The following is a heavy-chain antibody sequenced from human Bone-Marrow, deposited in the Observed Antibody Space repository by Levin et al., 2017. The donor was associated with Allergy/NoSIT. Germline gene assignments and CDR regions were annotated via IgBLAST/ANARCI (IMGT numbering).Heavy chain of an antibody. CDR3: ARTPGHCDGGICHYYYALDV. J-gene: IGHJ6*02. D-gene: IGHD2-8*02. Sequence: GESLKISCAASAFTFSSYSMMWVRQAPGKGLEWVSYISATSSSIEYADSVKGRFTISRDNAQNSLYLQMNSLKDEDTAVYYCARTPGHCDGGICHYYYALDVWGQGTTVTVSS. CDR1: AFTFSSYS. V-gene: IGHV3-48*02. CDR2: ISATSSSI.